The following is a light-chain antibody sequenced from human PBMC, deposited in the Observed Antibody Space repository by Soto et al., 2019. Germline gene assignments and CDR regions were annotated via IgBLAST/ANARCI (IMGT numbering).Light chain of an antibody. Sequence: SSELTQSPSVSVAPEKTATITCGGNNIGNKRVHWYRQKPGQAPVLLISYDSDRPSGLPERFSGSNSGNTATLTISRVEAGDEADYYCQVWDIMTDNYVFGSGTKLTVL. CDR2: YDS. CDR1: NIGNKR. V-gene: IGLV3-21*04. CDR3: QVWDIMTDNYV. J-gene: IGLJ1*01.